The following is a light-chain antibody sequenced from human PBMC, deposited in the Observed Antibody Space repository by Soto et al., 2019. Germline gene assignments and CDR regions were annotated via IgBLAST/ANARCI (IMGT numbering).Light chain of an antibody. CDR3: HQSYSTSWT. Sequence: DIQITQSPSSLSASVGDRVTITCRASQSISSYLNWYQQKPGKAPKVLIYAASSLQTGVPSRFSGSGSGTLFTLTIISLQPEDFATYYCHQSYSTSWTFGQGTRLE. V-gene: IGKV1-39*01. J-gene: IGKJ5*01. CDR2: AAS. CDR1: QSISSY.